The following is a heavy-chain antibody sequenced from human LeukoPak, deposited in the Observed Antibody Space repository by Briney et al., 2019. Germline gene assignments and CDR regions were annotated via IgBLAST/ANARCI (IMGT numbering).Heavy chain of an antibody. CDR1: GFTFSSYG. Sequence: PGGSLRLSCAASGFTFSSYGMHWVRQAPGKGLEWVAVIWYDGSNEYYADSVKGRFTISRDNSKNTLYLQMNSLRAEDTAVYYCAGAIAVEYYFDYWGQGTLVTVSS. CDR3: AGAIAVEYYFDY. CDR2: IWYDGSNE. J-gene: IGHJ4*02. V-gene: IGHV3-33*01. D-gene: IGHD6-19*01.